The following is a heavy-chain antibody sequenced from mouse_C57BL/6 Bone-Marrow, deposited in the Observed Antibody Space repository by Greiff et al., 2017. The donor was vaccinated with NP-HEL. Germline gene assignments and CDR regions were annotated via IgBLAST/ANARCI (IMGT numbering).Heavy chain of an antibody. Sequence: EVQLQQSGPGLVKPSQSLSLTCSVTGYSITSGYYWNWIRQFPGNKLEWMGYISYDGSNNYNPSLKNRISITRDTSKNQFFLKLNSVTTEDTATYYCARAGCRGYFDYWGQGTTLTVSS. J-gene: IGHJ2*01. D-gene: IGHD3-1*01. CDR2: ISYDGSN. CDR1: GYSITSGYY. V-gene: IGHV3-6*01. CDR3: ARAGCRGYFDY.